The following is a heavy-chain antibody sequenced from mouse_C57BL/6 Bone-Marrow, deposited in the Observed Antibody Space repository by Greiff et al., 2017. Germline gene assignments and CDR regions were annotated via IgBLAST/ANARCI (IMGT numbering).Heavy chain of an antibody. CDR3: ARFDSYSYYAMDY. D-gene: IGHD2-12*01. J-gene: IGHJ4*01. Sequence: EVMLVESGGGLVKPGGSLKLSCAASGFTFSSYAMSWVRQTPEKRLEWVATISDGGSYTYYPDNVKGRFTISRDNAKNNLYLQMSHLKSEDTAMYYCARFDSYSYYAMDYWGQGTSVTVSS. CDR1: GFTFSSYA. V-gene: IGHV5-4*03. CDR2: ISDGGSYT.